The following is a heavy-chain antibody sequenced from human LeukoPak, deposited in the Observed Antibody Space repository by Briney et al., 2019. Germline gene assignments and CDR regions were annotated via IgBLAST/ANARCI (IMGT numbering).Heavy chain of an antibody. J-gene: IGHJ6*03. D-gene: IGHD6-13*01. CDR3: ARVESSSWGLNYYYYYMDV. CDR2: IYYSGST. Sequence: PSETLSLTCTVSGGSISSYYWSWIRQPPGKGLEWIGYIYYSGSTNYNPFLKSRVTISVDTSKNQFSLKLSSVTAADTAVYYCARVESSSWGLNYYYYYMDVWGKGTTVTVSS. V-gene: IGHV4-59*01. CDR1: GGSISSYY.